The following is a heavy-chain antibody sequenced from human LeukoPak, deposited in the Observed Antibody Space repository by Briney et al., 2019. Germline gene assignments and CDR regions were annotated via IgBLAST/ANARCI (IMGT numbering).Heavy chain of an antibody. D-gene: IGHD3-16*01. CDR3: ARGGGLDV. J-gene: IGHJ6*02. Sequence: QPGGSLRLSCAASGFTFSSYWMNRARQAPGKGLVWVASINHNGNVNYYVDSVKGRFTISRDNAKNSLYLQMSNLRAEDTAVYFCARGGGLDVWGQGATVTVSS. V-gene: IGHV3-7*03. CDR1: GFTFSSYW. CDR2: INHNGNVN.